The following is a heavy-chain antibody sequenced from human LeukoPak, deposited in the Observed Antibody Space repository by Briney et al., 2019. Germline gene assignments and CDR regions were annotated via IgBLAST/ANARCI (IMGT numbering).Heavy chain of an antibody. CDR1: GGSISSYY. V-gene: IGHV4-4*07. J-gene: IGHJ3*02. CDR2: IYTSGST. Sequence: SETLSLTCTVSGGSISSYYWSWIRQLAGEGLEWFGRIYTSGSTNDNPSLKSRVTMSVDTSKNQFSLKLSSVTTADTAVYYCARDEWAFDIWGQGTMVTVSS. D-gene: IGHD3-3*01. CDR3: ARDEWAFDI.